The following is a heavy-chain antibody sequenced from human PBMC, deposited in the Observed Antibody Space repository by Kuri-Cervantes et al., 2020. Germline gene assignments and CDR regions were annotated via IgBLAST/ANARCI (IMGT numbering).Heavy chain of an antibody. J-gene: IGHJ4*02. V-gene: IGHV3-53*01. D-gene: IGHD3-3*01. Sequence: GESLKISCAASGFTVSSNYMSWVRQAPGKGLEWVSVIYSGGSTYYADSVKGRFTISRDNSKNTLYLQMNSLRAEDTAVYYCARDRSVLFFGVPNDYWGQGTLVTVSS. CDR2: IYSGGST. CDR3: ARDRSVLFFGVPNDY. CDR1: GFTVSSNY.